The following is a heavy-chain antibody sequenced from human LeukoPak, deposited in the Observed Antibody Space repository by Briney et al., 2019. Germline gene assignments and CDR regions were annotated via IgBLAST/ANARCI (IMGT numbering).Heavy chain of an antibody. Sequence: GASVKVSCKASGYTFTSYAMHWVRQAPGQRLEWMGWINAGNGNTKYSQEFQGRVTITRDTSASTAYMELSSLRSEDMAVYYCAREAVGDYYFDYWGQGTLVTVSS. CDR1: GYTFTSYA. CDR3: AREAVGDYYFDY. V-gene: IGHV1-3*03. J-gene: IGHJ4*02. D-gene: IGHD2-21*02. CDR2: INAGNGNT.